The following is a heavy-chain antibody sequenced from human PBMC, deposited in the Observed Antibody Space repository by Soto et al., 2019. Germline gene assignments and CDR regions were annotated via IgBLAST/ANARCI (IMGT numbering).Heavy chain of an antibody. D-gene: IGHD3-10*01. CDR1: GGSLSGYY. V-gene: IGHV4-34*01. CDR2: INHSGST. CDR3: ARGDYYGSGSYYKGFDY. J-gene: IGHJ4*02. Sequence: PSETLSLTCAVYGGSLSGYYWSWIRQPPGKGLEWIGEINHSGSTNYNPSLKSRVTMSVDTSKNQFSLKLSSVTAADTAVYYCARGDYYGSGSYYKGFDYWGQGTLVTVSS.